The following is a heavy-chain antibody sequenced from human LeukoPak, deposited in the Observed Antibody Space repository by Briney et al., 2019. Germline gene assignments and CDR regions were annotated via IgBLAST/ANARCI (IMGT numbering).Heavy chain of an antibody. D-gene: IGHD2-2*01. J-gene: IGHJ4*02. CDR2: IRYDGSNK. V-gene: IGHV3-30*02. Sequence: GGSLRLSCAASGFTFSSYGMHWVRQAPGKGLEWVAFIRYDGSNKYYADSVKGRFTISRDNPKNTLYLQMNSLRAEDTAVYYCAKDRCSSTSCHFDYWGQGTLVTVSS. CDR3: AKDRCSSTSCHFDY. CDR1: GFTFSSYG.